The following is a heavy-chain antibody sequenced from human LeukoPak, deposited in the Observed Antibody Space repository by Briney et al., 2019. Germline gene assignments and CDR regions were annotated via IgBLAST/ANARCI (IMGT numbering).Heavy chain of an antibody. J-gene: IGHJ5*02. CDR3: ATAPIVVVPAAIMRGENWFDP. CDR2: FDPEDGET. D-gene: IGHD2-2*01. CDR1: GYTLTELS. V-gene: IGHV1-24*01. Sequence: GASVKVSCKVSGYTLTELSMHWVRQAPGKGLEWMGGFDPEDGETIYAQKFQGRVTMTEDTSTDTAYMELSSLRSEDTAVYYCATAPIVVVPAAIMRGENWFDPWGQGTLVTVSS.